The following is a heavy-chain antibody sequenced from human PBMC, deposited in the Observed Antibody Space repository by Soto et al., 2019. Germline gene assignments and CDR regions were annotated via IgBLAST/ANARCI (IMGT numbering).Heavy chain of an antibody. CDR3: ARGRFLERLLSGWFDP. V-gene: IGHV4-30-4*01. J-gene: IGHJ5*02. CDR2: IYYSGST. Sequence: PSETLSLTCTVSGGSISSGDYYWSWIRQPPGKGLEWIGYIYYSGSTYYNPSLKSRVTISVDTSKNQFSLKLSSVTAADTAVYYCARGRFLERLLSGWFDPWRQGTLVTVSS. CDR1: GGSISSGDYY. D-gene: IGHD3-3*01.